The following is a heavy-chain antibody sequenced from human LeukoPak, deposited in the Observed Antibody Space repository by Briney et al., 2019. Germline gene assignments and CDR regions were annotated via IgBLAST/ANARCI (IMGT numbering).Heavy chain of an antibody. CDR1: GYSISSGYY. J-gene: IGHJ4*02. CDR2: IYHSGST. CDR3: ARDGPSLLRLGELSPYYFDY. D-gene: IGHD3-16*02. V-gene: IGHV4-38-2*02. Sequence: SQTLSLTCTVSGYSISSGYYWGWIRQPPGKGLEWIGSIYHSGSTYYNPSLKSRVTISVDTSKNQFSLKLSSVTAADTAVYYCARDGPSLLRLGELSPYYFDYWGQGTLVTVSS.